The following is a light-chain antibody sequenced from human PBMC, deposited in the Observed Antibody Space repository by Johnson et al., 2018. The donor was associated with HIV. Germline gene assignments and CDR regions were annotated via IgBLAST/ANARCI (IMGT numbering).Light chain of an antibody. Sequence: QSVLTQPPSVSAAPGQKVTISCSGSSSNIGNNYVSWYQQLPGTAPKLLIYDNNKRPSGIPDRFSGSKSGTSANLRITGLQPGDEADYYCGTWDSSLSAGVFGTGTKVTVL. CDR2: DNN. CDR1: SSNIGNNY. CDR3: GTWDSSLSAGV. V-gene: IGLV1-51*01. J-gene: IGLJ1*01.